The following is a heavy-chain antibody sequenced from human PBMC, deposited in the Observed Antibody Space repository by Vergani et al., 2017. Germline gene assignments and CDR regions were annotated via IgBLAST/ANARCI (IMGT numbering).Heavy chain of an antibody. D-gene: IGHD7-27*01. V-gene: IGHV5-51*03. CDR2: IYPGDSDI. J-gene: IGHJ2*01. CDR1: GYSFTSYW. Sequence: EVQLVQSGAEVKTPGESLKISCKGSGYSFTSYWIGWVRQMPGKGLEWMGIIYPGDSDIRYSPSFQGQVIISADKSINTAYLQWSSLKASDPAMYYCARNWDPHEYWYFDLWGRGTLVTVSS. CDR3: ARNWDPHEYWYFDL.